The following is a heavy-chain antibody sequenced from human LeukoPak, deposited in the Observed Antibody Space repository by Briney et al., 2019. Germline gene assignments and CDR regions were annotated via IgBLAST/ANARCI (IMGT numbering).Heavy chain of an antibody. CDR2: LNPSGST. CDR1: GGPFRGYY. CDR3: ARGRQDVTMIVVVMTAVSYYLYV. V-gene: IGHV4-34*01. D-gene: IGHD3-22*01. Sequence: LSLTGAVHGGPFRGYYWTWLRQTPEKGLEWIGELNPSGSTNYNPSLKSRVTISVDTSKNQFSLELSSVTAADTAVYYCARGRQDVTMIVVVMTAVSYYLYVWGKGTTVTAS. J-gene: IGHJ6*03.